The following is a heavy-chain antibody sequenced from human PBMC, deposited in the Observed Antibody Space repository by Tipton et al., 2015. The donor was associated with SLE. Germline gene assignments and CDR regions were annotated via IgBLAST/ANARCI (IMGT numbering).Heavy chain of an antibody. CDR3: ARRALTWAYYYYMDV. CDR2: ISGSGDFT. J-gene: IGHJ6*03. CDR1: GFTFSSYA. Sequence: SLRLSCAASGFTFSSYAMSWVRQAPGKGLEWVSAISGSGDFTYYADSVKGRFTISRDNSKNTLYLQMNSLRAEDTAVYYCARRALTWAYYYYMDVWGKGTTVTVSS. V-gene: IGHV3-23*01. D-gene: IGHD1-14*01.